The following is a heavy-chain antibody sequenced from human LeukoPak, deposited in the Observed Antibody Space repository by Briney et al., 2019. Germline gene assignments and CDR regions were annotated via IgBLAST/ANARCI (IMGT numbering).Heavy chain of an antibody. D-gene: IGHD3-9*01. CDR2: ISDSGGST. J-gene: IGHJ4*02. V-gene: IGHV3-23*01. Sequence: GGSLRLSCAASGFTFSTYTMTWVRQAPGKGLEWVSTISDSGGSTYYADSVKGRFTISRDNSKNTLYLQMNSLRAEDTAVYYCAREPDYDILTGYPYWGQGTLVTVSS. CDR3: AREPDYDILTGYPY. CDR1: GFTFSTYT.